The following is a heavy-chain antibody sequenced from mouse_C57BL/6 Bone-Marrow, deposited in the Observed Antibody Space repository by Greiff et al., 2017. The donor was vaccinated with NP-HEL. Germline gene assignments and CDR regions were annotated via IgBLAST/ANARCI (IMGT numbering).Heavy chain of an antibody. CDR3: ARDAWFAY. J-gene: IGHJ3*01. CDR1: GYAFSSSW. V-gene: IGHV1-82*01. CDR2: IYPGDGDT. Sequence: VKLQQSGPELVKPGASVKISCKASGYAFSSSWMNWVKQRPGKGLEWIGRIYPGDGDTNYNVKFKGKATLTADKSSSTAYMQLSSLTSEDSAVYFCARDAWFAYWGQGTLVTVSA.